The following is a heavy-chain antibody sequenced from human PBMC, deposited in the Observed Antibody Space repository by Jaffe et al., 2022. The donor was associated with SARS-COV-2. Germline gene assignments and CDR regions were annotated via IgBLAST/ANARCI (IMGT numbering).Heavy chain of an antibody. D-gene: IGHD6-19*01. V-gene: IGHV3-7*01. CDR1: GFTFSSYW. Sequence: EVQLVESGGGLVQPGGSLRLSCAASGFTFSSYWMIWVRQAPGKGLEWVANIKQDGSEKYYVDSVKGRFTISRDNAKNSLYLQMNSLRAEDTAVYYCASSQWPQKGAFDIWGQGTMVTVSS. J-gene: IGHJ3*02. CDR3: ASSQWPQKGAFDI. CDR2: IKQDGSEK.